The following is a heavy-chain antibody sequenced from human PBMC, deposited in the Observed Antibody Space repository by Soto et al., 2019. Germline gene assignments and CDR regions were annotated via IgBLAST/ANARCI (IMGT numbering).Heavy chain of an antibody. J-gene: IGHJ3*02. Sequence: EVQLVESGGGLVQPGGSLRLSCAASGFTFSSYEMNWVRQAPGKGLEWVSYISSSGSTIYYADSVKGRFTISRDNAENSLYLQMNSLRAEDTAVYYCARDSYIVVVTAIPGAFDIWGQGTMVTVSS. V-gene: IGHV3-48*03. CDR2: ISSSGSTI. D-gene: IGHD2-21*02. CDR1: GFTFSSYE. CDR3: ARDSYIVVVTAIPGAFDI.